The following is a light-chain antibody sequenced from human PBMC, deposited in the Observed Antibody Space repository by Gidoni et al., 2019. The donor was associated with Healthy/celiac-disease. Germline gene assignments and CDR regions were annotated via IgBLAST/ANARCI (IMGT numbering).Light chain of an antibody. CDR2: EVS. V-gene: IGLV2-14*01. Sequence: QSALTQPASVSGSPGQSITISFTGTSSDVGGYNYVSCYQQHPGKAPKLMIYEVSNRPSGVSNRFSGSKSGNTASLTISGLQAEDEADYYCSSYTSSSTVVFGGGTKLTVL. CDR1: SSDVGGYNY. J-gene: IGLJ2*01. CDR3: SSYTSSSTVV.